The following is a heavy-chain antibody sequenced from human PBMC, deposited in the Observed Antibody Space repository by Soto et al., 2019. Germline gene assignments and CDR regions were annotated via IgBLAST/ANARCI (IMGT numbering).Heavy chain of an antibody. CDR3: AREGDYDSSGLLYYYGMDV. CDR1: GYTFTSYY. D-gene: IGHD3-22*01. V-gene: IGHV1-46*01. Sequence: ASVKVSCKASGYTFTSYYMHWVRQAPGQGLEWMGIINPSGGSTSYAQKFQGRVTMTRDTSTSTVYMELSSLRSEATAVYYCAREGDYDSSGLLYYYGMDVWGQGTTVTVSS. CDR2: INPSGGST. J-gene: IGHJ6*02.